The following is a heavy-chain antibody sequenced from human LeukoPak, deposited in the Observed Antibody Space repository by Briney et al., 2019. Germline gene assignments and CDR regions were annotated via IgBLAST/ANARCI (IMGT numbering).Heavy chain of an antibody. CDR1: GGSISSSSYY. V-gene: IGHV4-39*01. CDR3: ARTLPYQLLSDFDY. D-gene: IGHD2-2*01. CDR2: IYYSGST. Sequence: PSQTLSLTCTVSGGSISSSSYYWGWIRQPPGKGLEWIGSIYYSGSTYYNPSLKSRVTISVDTSKNQFSLKLSSVTAADTAVYYCARTLPYQLLSDFDYWGQGTLVTVSS. J-gene: IGHJ4*02.